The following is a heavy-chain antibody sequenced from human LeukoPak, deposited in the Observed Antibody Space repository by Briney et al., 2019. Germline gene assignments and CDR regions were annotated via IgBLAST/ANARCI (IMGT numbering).Heavy chain of an antibody. Sequence: PSETLSLTCAVSGYSIDSGYYWGWIRQAPGKGLEWIGSIYHTGSTYYNPSLKSRVTISVDTSKNQFSLNLRSVTAADTAVYYCASSIFGVVPPAYWGQGTLVTVSS. J-gene: IGHJ4*02. CDR2: IYHTGST. CDR3: ASSIFGVVPPAY. V-gene: IGHV4-38-2*01. D-gene: IGHD3-3*01. CDR1: GYSIDSGYY.